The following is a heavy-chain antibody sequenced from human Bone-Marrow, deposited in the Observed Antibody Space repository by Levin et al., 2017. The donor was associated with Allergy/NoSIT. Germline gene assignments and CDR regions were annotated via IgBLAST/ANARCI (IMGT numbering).Heavy chain of an antibody. Sequence: TSETLSLTCTVSGGSISSGDYYWSWIRQPPGKGLEWIGYIYYSGSTYYNPSLKSRVTISVDTSKNQFSLKLSSVTAADTAVYYCARESARYCSSTSCAKPDYWGQGTLVTVSS. D-gene: IGHD2-2*01. V-gene: IGHV4-30-4*01. J-gene: IGHJ4*02. CDR2: IYYSGST. CDR1: GGSISSGDYY. CDR3: ARESARYCSSTSCAKPDY.